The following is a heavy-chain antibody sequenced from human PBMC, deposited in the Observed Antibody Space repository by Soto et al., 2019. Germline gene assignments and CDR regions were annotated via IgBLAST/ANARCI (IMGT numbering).Heavy chain of an antibody. CDR2: IKSKTDGGTT. Sequence: EVQLVESGGGLVKPGGSLRLSCAASGFTFSNAWMSWVRQAPGKGLEWVGRIKSKTDGGTTDYAAPVKGRFTISRDDSKNTLYLQMNSLRAEDTAVYYCARVGGGWWDYGDYVDAFDIWGQGTMVTVSS. V-gene: IGHV3-15*01. D-gene: IGHD4-17*01. CDR3: ARVGGGWWDYGDYVDAFDI. J-gene: IGHJ3*02. CDR1: GFTFSNAW.